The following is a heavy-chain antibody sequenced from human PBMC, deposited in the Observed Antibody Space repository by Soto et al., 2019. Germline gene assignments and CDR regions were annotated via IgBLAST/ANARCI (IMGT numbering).Heavy chain of an antibody. Sequence: GGSLRLSCAASGFNFSSYNINWVRQAPGKGLEWVSSISSASNHIFYADSVKGRFTISRDNAKSSLNLQMNSLRAEDTAVYYCAKDRGRGSPVSGGMDVRGQGTTVTVSS. D-gene: IGHD3-3*01. CDR1: GFNFSSYN. CDR3: AKDRGRGSPVSGGMDV. V-gene: IGHV3-21*01. CDR2: ISSASNHI. J-gene: IGHJ6*02.